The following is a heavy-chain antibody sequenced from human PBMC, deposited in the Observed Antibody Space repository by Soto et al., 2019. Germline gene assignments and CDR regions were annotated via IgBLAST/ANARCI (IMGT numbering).Heavy chain of an antibody. CDR3: ARDRFRDYGDYVENFDS. V-gene: IGHV3-21*05. CDR1: GFRFSDYS. CDR2: ISRSSFII. J-gene: IGHJ4*02. Sequence: PGGSLRLSCAASGFRFSDYSMNWVRQAPGRGLEWVSYISRSSFIIHYADSVEGRFTISRDNAKNSLYLQMDSLRAEDTAVYYCARDRFRDYGDYVENFDSWGQGTLVTAPQ. D-gene: IGHD4-17*01.